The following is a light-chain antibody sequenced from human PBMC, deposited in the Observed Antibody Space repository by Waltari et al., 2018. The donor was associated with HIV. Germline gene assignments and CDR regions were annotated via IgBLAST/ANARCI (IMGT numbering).Light chain of an antibody. Sequence: QSVLTQPPSVSEAPRQRVTISCSGSRSNIGHNAVNWYQQLPGKAPKLLIYYDDLLPSGVSDRFSGSKSGTSASLAISGLQSEDEADYYCAAWDDSLNGWVFGGGTKLTVL. V-gene: IGLV1-36*01. CDR1: RSNIGHNA. CDR3: AAWDDSLNGWV. CDR2: YDD. J-gene: IGLJ3*02.